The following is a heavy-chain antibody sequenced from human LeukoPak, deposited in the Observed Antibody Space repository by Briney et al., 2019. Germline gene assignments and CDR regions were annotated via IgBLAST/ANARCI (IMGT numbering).Heavy chain of an antibody. D-gene: IGHD3-10*01. Sequence: GRPLRLSCAASGFTFSFYGMHWVRQAPGKGLEWVAVVWYDGSKKYYADSVKGRFTISRDNSKNTVYLQMNSLRAEDTAVYYCAGEEDLRELRGGRGFFQYWGQGTLVTVSS. CDR2: VWYDGSKK. CDR1: GFTFSFYG. CDR3: AGEEDLRELRGGRGFFQY. J-gene: IGHJ1*01. V-gene: IGHV3-33*01.